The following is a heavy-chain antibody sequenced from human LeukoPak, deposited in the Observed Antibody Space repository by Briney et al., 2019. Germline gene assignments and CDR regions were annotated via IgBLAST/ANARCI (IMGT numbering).Heavy chain of an antibody. J-gene: IGHJ5*02. CDR3: ASTLWFGELFVGDNWFDP. CDR1: GGSISSYY. D-gene: IGHD3-10*01. V-gene: IGHV4-59*05. Sequence: SETLSLTCTVSGGSISSYYWSWIRQPPGKGLEWIGSIYYSGSTYYNPSLKSRVTISVDTSKNQFSLKLGSVTAADTAVYYCASTLWFGELFVGDNWFDPWGQGTLVTVSS. CDR2: IYYSGST.